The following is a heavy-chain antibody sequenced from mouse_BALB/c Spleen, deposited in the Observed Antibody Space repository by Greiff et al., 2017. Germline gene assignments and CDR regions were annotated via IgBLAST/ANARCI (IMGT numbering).Heavy chain of an antibody. V-gene: IGHV1-69*02. CDR2: IYPSDSYT. D-gene: IGHD1-2*01. CDR1: GYTFTSYW. CDR3: TREGLRLQAMDY. Sequence: QVQLQQPGAELVRPGASVKLSCKASGYTFTSYWLNWVKQRPGQGLEWIGNIYPSDSYTNYNQKFKDKATLTVDKSSSTAYMQLSSPTSEDSAVYYCTREGLRLQAMDYWGQGTSVTVSS. J-gene: IGHJ4*01.